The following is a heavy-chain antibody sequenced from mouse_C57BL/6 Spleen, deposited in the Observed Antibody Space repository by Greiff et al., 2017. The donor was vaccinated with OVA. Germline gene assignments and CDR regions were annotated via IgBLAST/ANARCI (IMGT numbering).Heavy chain of an antibody. CDR1: GFTFSSYA. V-gene: IGHV5-4*01. D-gene: IGHD2-5*01. J-gene: IGHJ2*01. CDR2: ISDGGSYT. CDR3: AREGNSNYD. Sequence: EVQLQQSGGGLVKPGGSLKLSCAASGFTFSSYAMSWVRQTPEKRLEWVATISDGGSYTYYPDNVKGRFTISRDNAKNNLYLQMSHLKSEDTAMYYCAREGNSNYDWGQGTTLTVSS.